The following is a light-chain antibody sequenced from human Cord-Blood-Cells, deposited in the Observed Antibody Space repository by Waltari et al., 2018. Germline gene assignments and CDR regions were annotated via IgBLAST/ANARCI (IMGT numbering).Light chain of an antibody. J-gene: IGLJ2*01. CDR1: GSDVGGYNS. V-gene: IGLV2-14*01. CDR3: SSYTSSSTLV. Sequence: QSALTQPASVSGSPGQTITLSRAGTGSDVGGYNSVSWYQQHPGKAPKLMIYDVSNRPSGVSNRFSGSKSGNTASLTISGLQAEDEADYYCSSYTSSSTLVFGGGTKLTVL. CDR2: DVS.